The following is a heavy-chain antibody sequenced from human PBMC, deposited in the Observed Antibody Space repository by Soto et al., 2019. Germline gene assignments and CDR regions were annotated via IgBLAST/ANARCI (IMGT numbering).Heavy chain of an antibody. Sequence: PSETLSLTCTVSGTSISSYYWSWIRQPPGKGLEWIANIHYSGTTNYNPSLASRDTLSVDTSKNQFSLKMTSVTAADRAMYFCARYNSYAIDYWGRGTLVTVS. V-gene: IGHV4-59*01. D-gene: IGHD2-8*01. CDR2: IHYSGTT. J-gene: IGHJ4*02. CDR1: GTSISSYY. CDR3: ARYNSYAIDY.